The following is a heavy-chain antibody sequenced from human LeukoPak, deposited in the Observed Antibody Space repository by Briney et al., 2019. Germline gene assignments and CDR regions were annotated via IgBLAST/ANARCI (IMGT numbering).Heavy chain of an antibody. CDR3: ARDGMGGIKAFDM. D-gene: IGHD3-10*01. CDR2: IRTTAEGAKYA. V-gene: IGHV3-48*02. CDR1: GFSFTDYP. Sequence: AGGSLRLSCATSGFSFTDYPMNWVRQAPGKGLEWISNIRTTAEGAKYAYYADSVKGRVTISRDDGKNTLYLHMNSLRDDDTAVYYCARDGMGGIKAFDMWGQGTMVTVSS. J-gene: IGHJ3*02.